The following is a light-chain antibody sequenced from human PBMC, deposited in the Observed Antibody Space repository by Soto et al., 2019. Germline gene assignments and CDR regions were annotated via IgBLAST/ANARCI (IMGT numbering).Light chain of an antibody. J-gene: IGKJ4*01. CDR3: QQYHSYSLT. CDR1: QSISSW. CDR2: KAS. V-gene: IGKV1-5*03. Sequence: EIQMTQSPSTLSAYVGDRVTITCRASQSISSWLAWYQQKPGKAPKLLIYKASSLEGGVPSRFSGSGSGTDFTLTISSLQPDDFATYYCQQYHSYSLTFGGGTKVDIK.